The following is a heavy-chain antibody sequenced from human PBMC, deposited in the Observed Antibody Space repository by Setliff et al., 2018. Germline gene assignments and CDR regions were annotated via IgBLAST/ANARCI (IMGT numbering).Heavy chain of an antibody. V-gene: IGHV4-61*02. CDR1: GESISRAMYY. CDR3: ARVTGFSYMDV. Sequence: SETLSLTCTVSGESISRAMYYWGWLRQSAGKGLECIGRSYTDGSTTYNTSLTSRVTLLIDTAKNQISLRLRSVTAADTAVYFCARVTGFSYMDVWGKGTTVTVSS. D-gene: IGHD3-3*01. CDR2: SYTDGST. J-gene: IGHJ6*03.